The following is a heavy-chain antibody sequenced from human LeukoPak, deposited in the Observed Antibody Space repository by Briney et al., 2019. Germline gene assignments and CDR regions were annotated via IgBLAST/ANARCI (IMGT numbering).Heavy chain of an antibody. D-gene: IGHD2-15*01. V-gene: IGHV4-59*08. CDR1: GVSISNHY. CDR2: IYYTGNT. Sequence: PSETLSLTCTVSGVSISNHYSSCIRQPPGKGLEWIGYIYYTGNTNYNPSLKSRVTISEDTSKNQVSLELSSVTAADTAVYYCVRHSRVVAFDYWGQGNLVTVSS. CDR3: VRHSRVVAFDY. J-gene: IGHJ4*02.